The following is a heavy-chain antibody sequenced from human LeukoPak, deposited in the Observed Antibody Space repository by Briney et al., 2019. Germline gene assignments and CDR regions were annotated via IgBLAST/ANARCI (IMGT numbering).Heavy chain of an antibody. D-gene: IGHD3-10*01. V-gene: IGHV4-59*01. Sequence: SETLSLTCSVSGGSISSYYWSWMRQPPGKGLEWIGYIYYSGSTNYNPSLKSRVTISVDTSKNQFSLKLTSVTAADTAVYFCARGGYYGSGNDFRFDPWGQGTLVTVSS. CDR3: ARGGYYGSGNDFRFDP. CDR1: GGSISSYY. CDR2: IYYSGST. J-gene: IGHJ5*02.